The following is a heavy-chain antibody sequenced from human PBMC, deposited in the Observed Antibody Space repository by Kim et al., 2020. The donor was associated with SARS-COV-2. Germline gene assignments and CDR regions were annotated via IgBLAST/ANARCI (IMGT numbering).Heavy chain of an antibody. J-gene: IGHJ4*02. Sequence: GGSLRLSCAASGFTFSNYEMHWVRQAPGKGLEWVSYISRSGSTIYYADSVKGRFTISRDNAKNSLYLQMNSLRAEDTAVYYCARPAGKPYWGQGTLVTVSS. CDR1: GFTFSNYE. V-gene: IGHV3-48*03. CDR3: ARPAGKPY. CDR2: ISRSGSTI.